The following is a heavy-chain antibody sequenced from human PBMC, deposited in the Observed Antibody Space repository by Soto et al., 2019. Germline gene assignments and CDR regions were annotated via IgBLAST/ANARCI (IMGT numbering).Heavy chain of an antibody. Sequence: PGGSLRLSCAASGFTFSSYSMNWVRQAPGKGLEWVSYISSSSSTIYYADSVKGRFTISRDNAKNSLYLQMNSLRDEDTAVYYCARDIYRRVGATRGEYYYYGMDVWGQGTTVTVSS. J-gene: IGHJ6*02. CDR2: ISSSSSTI. V-gene: IGHV3-48*02. CDR3: ARDIYRRVGATRGEYYYYGMDV. D-gene: IGHD1-26*01. CDR1: GFTFSSYS.